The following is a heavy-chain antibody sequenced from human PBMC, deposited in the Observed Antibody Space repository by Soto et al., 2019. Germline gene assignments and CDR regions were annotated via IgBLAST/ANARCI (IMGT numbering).Heavy chain of an antibody. CDR1: GYSFTSYW. V-gene: IGHV5-10-1*01. CDR3: ARHHCSSTSCYSGVGMDV. Sequence: GESLKISCKGSGYSFTSYWISWVRQMPGKGLEWMGRIDPSDSYTNYSPSFQGHVTISADKSISTAYLQWSSLKASDTAMYYCARHHCSSTSCYSGVGMDVWGQGTTVTVS. D-gene: IGHD2-2*01. J-gene: IGHJ6*02. CDR2: IDPSDSYT.